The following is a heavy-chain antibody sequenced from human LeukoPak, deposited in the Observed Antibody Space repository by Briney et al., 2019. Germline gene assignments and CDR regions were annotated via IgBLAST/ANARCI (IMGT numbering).Heavy chain of an antibody. D-gene: IGHD5-12*01. J-gene: IGHJ6*02. CDR1: GCTFTSYD. Sequence: SVTVSYTASGCTFTSYDINWLRQAPGQGLEGMGWMNPNSGNTGYAQKFQGRVTMTRNTSISIAYMELSSLRSEDTAVYYCARQEEWLRSYYYYYGMDVWGQGTTVTVSS. CDR3: ARQEEWLRSYYYYYGMDV. V-gene: IGHV1-8*01. CDR2: MNPNSGNT.